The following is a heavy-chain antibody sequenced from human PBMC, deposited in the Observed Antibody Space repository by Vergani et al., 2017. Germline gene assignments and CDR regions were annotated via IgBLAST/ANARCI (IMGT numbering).Heavy chain of an antibody. J-gene: IGHJ3*02. Sequence: EVQLLESGGGLVQPGGSLRLSCAASGFTFSSYAMSWVRQAPGKGLEWVSAISGSGGSTYYADSVKGRFTISRDNSKNTLYLQMNSLRAEDTAVYYCAKDVDSSGYYYVSAFDIWGQGTMVTVSS. CDR3: AKDVDSSGYYYVSAFDI. D-gene: IGHD3-22*01. CDR2: ISGSGGST. CDR1: GFTFSSYA. V-gene: IGHV3-23*01.